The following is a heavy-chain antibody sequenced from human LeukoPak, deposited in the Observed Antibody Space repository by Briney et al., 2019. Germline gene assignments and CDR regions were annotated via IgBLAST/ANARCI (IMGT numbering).Heavy chain of an antibody. CDR2: IGSSGYTV. D-gene: IGHD3-22*01. CDR3: VSPPYYFDTTNYYVGY. Sequence: GGSLRLSCAASGFIFSSYGINWVRQAPGKGLEWVSYIGSSGYTVNYADSVKGRFTISRDNTKNSLYLQMNSLRAEDTAVYYCVSPPYYFDTTNYYVGYWGQGTLVTVSS. CDR1: GFIFSSYG. J-gene: IGHJ4*02. V-gene: IGHV3-48*03.